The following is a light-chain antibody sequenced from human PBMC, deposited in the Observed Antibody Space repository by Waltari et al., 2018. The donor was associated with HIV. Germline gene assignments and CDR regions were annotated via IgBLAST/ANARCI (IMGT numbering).Light chain of an antibody. CDR2: EVS. CDR3: CSYAGSSTPV. J-gene: IGLJ2*01. CDR1: SSDVGSYNL. Sequence: QSALTQPASVSGSPGQSITISCTGTSSDVGSYNLVSWYQQHPGKAPKLMIYEVSKRPSGVSNRFSGSKSGNTASLTISGIQAEDEADYYCCSYAGSSTPVFGGGTKLTVL. V-gene: IGLV2-23*02.